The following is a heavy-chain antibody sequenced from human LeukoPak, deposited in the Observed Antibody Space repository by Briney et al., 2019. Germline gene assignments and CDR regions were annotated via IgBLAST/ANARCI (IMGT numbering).Heavy chain of an antibody. CDR1: GFTFSDYW. J-gene: IGHJ4*02. V-gene: IGHV3-7*04. D-gene: IGHD1-1*01. CDR2: IKVDESEK. Sequence: GGSLRLSCAASGFTFSDYWMSWVRQAPGKGLEWVASIKVDESEKRYMDSVKGRFTISRDSAQSSLYLQMNSLSAEDTAVYFCARVTTNGYFEYWGQGSLVTVSP. CDR3: ARVTTNGYFEY.